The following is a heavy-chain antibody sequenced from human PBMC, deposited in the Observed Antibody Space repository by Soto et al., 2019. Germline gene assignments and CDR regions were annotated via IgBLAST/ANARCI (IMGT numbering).Heavy chain of an antibody. J-gene: IGHJ5*02. CDR2: IYYSGST. Sequence: SETLSLTCAVSDYSISSNTWWGWIRQPPGKGLEWIGYIYYSGSTYYNPSLQSRVTMSVDSSKNQFSLILSSVTAVDTAVYYWARSVLRNWFDPWGQGTLVTVSS. V-gene: IGHV4-28*01. CDR1: DYSISSNTW. D-gene: IGHD2-15*01. CDR3: ARSVLRNWFDP.